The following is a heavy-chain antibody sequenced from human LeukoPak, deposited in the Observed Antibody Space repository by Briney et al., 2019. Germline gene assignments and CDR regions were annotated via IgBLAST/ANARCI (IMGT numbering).Heavy chain of an antibody. CDR3: ARDSQDIVATNYFDY. V-gene: IGHV4-39*07. Sequence: SETLSLTCTVSGDSITTTDHYWGWIRQSPEKGLEWMGNIYYSGITDNNPSLKSRVTMSVDTSKNQFSLKLSSVTAADTAVYYCARDSQDIVATNYFDYWGQGTLVTVSS. CDR2: IYYSGIT. D-gene: IGHD5-12*01. CDR1: GDSITTTDHY. J-gene: IGHJ4*02.